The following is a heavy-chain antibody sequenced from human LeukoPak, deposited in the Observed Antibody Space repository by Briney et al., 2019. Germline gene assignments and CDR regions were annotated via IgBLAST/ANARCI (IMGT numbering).Heavy chain of an antibody. V-gene: IGHV4-59*01. D-gene: IGHD2-2*01. CDR3: ARVTGDCSSTSCYPWFDP. J-gene: IGHJ5*02. CDR1: GGSISSYY. Sequence: SETLSLTCTVSGGSISSYYWSWIRQPPGKGLEWIGYIYYSGSTNYNPSLKSRVTISVDTSKNQFSLKLSSVTAADTAVYYCARVTGDCSSTSCYPWFDPWGQGTLVTVSS. CDR2: IYYSGST.